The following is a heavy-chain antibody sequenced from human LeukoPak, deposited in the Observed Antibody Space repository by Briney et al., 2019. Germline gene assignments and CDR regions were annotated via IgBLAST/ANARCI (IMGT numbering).Heavy chain of an antibody. V-gene: IGHV1-18*01. CDR1: GYTFTSYG. CDR3: ARDRGTTYYDFWSGPSDTFDY. J-gene: IGHJ4*02. Sequence: ASVKVSCKASGYTFTSYGISWVRQAPGQGLEWMGWISAYNGNTNYAQKLQGRVTMTTDTSTSTAYMELRSLRSDDTAVYYCARDRGTTYYDFWSGPSDTFDYWGQGTLLTVSS. D-gene: IGHD3-3*01. CDR2: ISAYNGNT.